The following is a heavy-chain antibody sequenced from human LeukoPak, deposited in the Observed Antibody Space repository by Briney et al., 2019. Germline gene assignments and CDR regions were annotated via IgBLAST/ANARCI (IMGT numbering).Heavy chain of an antibody. Sequence: SQTLSLTCTVSGDSISSRNHFWSWVRQPPGGGLEWIAYIHYDGRAFYNPSLKSRATISMDTSRNQSSLSLRSVTAADTAVYYCAREVDMPADSDAFDIWGQGTTVTVSS. CDR1: GDSISSRNHF. J-gene: IGHJ3*02. V-gene: IGHV4-30-4*08. CDR3: AREVDMPADSDAFDI. D-gene: IGHD5-12*01. CDR2: IHYDGRA.